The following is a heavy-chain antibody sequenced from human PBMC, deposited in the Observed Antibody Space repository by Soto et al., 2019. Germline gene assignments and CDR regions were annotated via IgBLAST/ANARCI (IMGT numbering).Heavy chain of an antibody. V-gene: IGHV1-69*13. Sequence: SVKVSCKASGGTFSSYAISWVRQAPGQGLEWMGGIIPIFGTANYAQKFQGRVTITADESTSTAYMELSSLRSEDTAVYYCARGITPRKYYFDYWGQGTRVTVSS. CDR3: ARGITPRKYYFDY. J-gene: IGHJ4*02. CDR1: GGTFSSYA. D-gene: IGHD3-16*01. CDR2: IIPIFGTA.